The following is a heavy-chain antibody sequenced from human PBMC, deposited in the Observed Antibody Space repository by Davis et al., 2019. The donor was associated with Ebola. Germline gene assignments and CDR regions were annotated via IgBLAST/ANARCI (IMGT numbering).Heavy chain of an antibody. CDR2: YYYTGST. J-gene: IGHJ6*04. V-gene: IGHV4-30-4*07. CDR1: GAFVSSGGYS. D-gene: IGHD2-2*01. CDR3: AKDITEFDQLLFYYYYYGMDV. Sequence: MPSETLSLTCAVSGAFVSSGGYSWIWIRQPPGKGLEWIGYYYYTGSTYYSPSLRSRVTISVDTSKNLFSLKLTSVTAADTAVYYCAKDITEFDQLLFYYYYYGMDVWGKGTTVTVSS.